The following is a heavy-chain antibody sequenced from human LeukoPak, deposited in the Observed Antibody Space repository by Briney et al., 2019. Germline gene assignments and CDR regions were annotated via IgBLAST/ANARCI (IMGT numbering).Heavy chain of an antibody. CDR3: ARDHCSSTSCDTREPYYYYYGMDV. J-gene: IGHJ6*02. D-gene: IGHD2-2*02. CDR1: GFTFSSYS. Sequence: GGSLRLSCAASGFTFSSYSMNWVRQAPGKGLEWVSSISSSSSYIYYADSVKGRFTISRNNAKNSRYLQMNSLRAEDTAVYYCARDHCSSTSCDTREPYYYYYGMDVWGQGTTVTVSS. V-gene: IGHV3-21*01. CDR2: ISSSSSYI.